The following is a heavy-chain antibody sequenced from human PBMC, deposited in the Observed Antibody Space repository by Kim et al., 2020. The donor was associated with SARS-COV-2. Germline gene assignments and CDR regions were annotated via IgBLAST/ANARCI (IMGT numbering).Heavy chain of an antibody. D-gene: IGHD3-3*01. CDR2: ISAYNGNT. J-gene: IGHJ4*02. Sequence: ASVKVSCKASGYTFTSYGISWVRQAPGQGLEWMGWISAYNGNTNYAQKLQGRVTMTTDTSTSTAYMELRSLRSDDTAVYYCARDREFAIFGVAPPDYWGQGTLVTVSS. CDR3: ARDREFAIFGVAPPDY. V-gene: IGHV1-18*01. CDR1: GYTFTSYG.